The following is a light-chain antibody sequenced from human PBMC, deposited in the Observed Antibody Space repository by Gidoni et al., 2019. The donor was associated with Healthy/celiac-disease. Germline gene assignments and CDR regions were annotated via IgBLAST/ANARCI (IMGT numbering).Light chain of an antibody. CDR2: DAS. CDR1: QSVSSY. V-gene: IGKV3-11*01. CDR3: QQRSNWPPIT. Sequence: PGERATLSCRASQSVSSYLAWYQQKPGQAPRLLIYDASNRATGIPARFSGSGSGTDFTLTISSLEPEDFAVYYCQQRSNWPPITFGQGTRLEIK. J-gene: IGKJ5*01.